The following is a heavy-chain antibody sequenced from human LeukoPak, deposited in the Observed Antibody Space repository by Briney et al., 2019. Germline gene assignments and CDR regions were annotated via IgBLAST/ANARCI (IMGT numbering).Heavy chain of an antibody. D-gene: IGHD3-22*01. CDR3: ARARCDTCGYGS. Sequence: GGSLRLSCAASGFADSNNYMSWVRQAPGKGLEWVAVIYDGGHTDYADSVKGRFTISRDSSKNTLYLQMNSLRPEDTAEYYCARARCDTCGYGSWGQGTLVTVSS. CDR2: IYDGGHT. CDR1: GFADSNNY. J-gene: IGHJ5*02. V-gene: IGHV3-66*02.